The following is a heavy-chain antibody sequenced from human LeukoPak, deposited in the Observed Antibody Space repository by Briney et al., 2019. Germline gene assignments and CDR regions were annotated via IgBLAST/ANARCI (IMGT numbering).Heavy chain of an antibody. D-gene: IGHD3-10*01. Sequence: GGSLRLSCAASGFTFSSYSMHWVRQAPGKGLEWVSFIGSSSSCIHYSDSVKGRFTISRDNAKNTLYLEVISLTAEDTAVYYCAKDDAWLRFGEWSQGTLVTVSS. CDR2: IGSSSSCI. CDR1: GFTFSSYS. V-gene: IGHV3-21*04. J-gene: IGHJ4*02. CDR3: AKDDAWLRFGE.